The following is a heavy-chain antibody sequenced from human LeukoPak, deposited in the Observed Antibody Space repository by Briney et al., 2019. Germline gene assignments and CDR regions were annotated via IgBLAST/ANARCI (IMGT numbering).Heavy chain of an antibody. CDR2: INPSGGST. Sequence: ASVKVSCKASGYTFTSYYMHWVRQAPGQGLEWMGIINPSGGSTSYAQKSRGRVTMTRDTSTSTVYMELSSLRSEDTAVFYCARGYYDSSGSYCPDYWGQGTLVTVSS. V-gene: IGHV1-46*01. CDR3: ARGYYDSSGSYCPDY. D-gene: IGHD3-22*01. CDR1: GYTFTSYY. J-gene: IGHJ4*02.